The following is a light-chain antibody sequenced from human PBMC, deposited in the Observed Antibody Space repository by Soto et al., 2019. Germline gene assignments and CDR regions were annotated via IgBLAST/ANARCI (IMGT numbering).Light chain of an antibody. CDR3: TSYTTSYFYV. Sequence: QSALTQPASVSGSPGQSLTISCTGSGRDIGAYAYVSWYQQHTGKAPKLLIYGAKNRPSGVSSRFSASKSAFAASLTISGLHAEDEAYYYSTSYTTSYFYVFGTGTKLTVL. V-gene: IGLV2-14*01. CDR2: GAK. J-gene: IGLJ1*01. CDR1: GRDIGAYAY.